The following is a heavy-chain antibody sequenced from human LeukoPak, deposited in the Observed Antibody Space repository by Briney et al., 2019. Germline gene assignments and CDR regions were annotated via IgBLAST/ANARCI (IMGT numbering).Heavy chain of an antibody. Sequence: GGSLRLSCAASGFTFSSYAMHWVRQAPGKGLEWVAVISYDGSNKYYADSVKGRFTISRDNSKNTLYLQMNSLRAEDTAVYYCARDSNTGFWSGYWYYWGQGTLVTVSS. CDR2: ISYDGSNK. CDR1: GFTFSSYA. V-gene: IGHV3-30*04. J-gene: IGHJ4*02. D-gene: IGHD3-3*01. CDR3: ARDSNTGFWSGYWYY.